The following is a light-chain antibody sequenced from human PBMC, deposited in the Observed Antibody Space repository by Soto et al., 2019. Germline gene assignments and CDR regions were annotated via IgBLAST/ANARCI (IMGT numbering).Light chain of an antibody. CDR2: DTS. CDR3: LHRSNWPT. J-gene: IGKJ1*01. CDR1: QYVGTR. Sequence: EIVLTQSPATLSSSPGETATLSCRASQYVGTRLAWYQHKPGQAPRLLIYDTSNRASGIPARFSGSGSGTDFTLTISSLEPEDSAVYYCLHRSNWPTFGQGTKVELK. V-gene: IGKV3-11*01.